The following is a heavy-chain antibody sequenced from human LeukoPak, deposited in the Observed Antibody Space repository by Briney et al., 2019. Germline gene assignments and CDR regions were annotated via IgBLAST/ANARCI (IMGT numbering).Heavy chain of an antibody. CDR3: ARDQEGFDY. V-gene: IGHV1-46*01. CDR1: GYTFTNNY. CDR2: IYPRDGST. Sequence: ASVKVSCKASGYTFTNNYLHWVRQAPGQGLEWMGMIYPRDGSTSYAQNFQGRATVTRDTSTTTVHMELRGLRSEDTAVYYCARDQEGFDYWGQGTVVTVSS. J-gene: IGHJ4*02.